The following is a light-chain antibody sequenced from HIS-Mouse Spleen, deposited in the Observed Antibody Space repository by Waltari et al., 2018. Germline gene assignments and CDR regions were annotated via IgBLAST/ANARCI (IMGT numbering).Light chain of an antibody. CDR1: SRAVGGYHY. Sequence: QSALTQPRSVSGSPGQSVTISCTGTSRAVGGYHYVSCYQQHPGKAPKLMIYDVSKRPSGVPDRFSGSKSGNTASLTISGLQAEDEADYYCCSYAGSYTYVFGTGTKVTVL. J-gene: IGLJ1*01. CDR3: CSYAGSYTYV. CDR2: DVS. V-gene: IGLV2-11*01.